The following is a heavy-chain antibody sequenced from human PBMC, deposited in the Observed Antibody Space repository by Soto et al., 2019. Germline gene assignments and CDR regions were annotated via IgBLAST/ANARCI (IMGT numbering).Heavy chain of an antibody. CDR2: TYYRSKWYN. Sequence: TLSLTCGISGDSVSSNSAAWNWLRQSPSRGLEWLGRTYYRSKWYNDYAVSVESRITINPDTSKNHFSLQLNFVTPEDTAVYFCARGEQYSGRIFDYWGQGTLVTVPQ. D-gene: IGHD1-26*01. J-gene: IGHJ4*02. CDR3: ARGEQYSGRIFDY. V-gene: IGHV6-1*01. CDR1: GDSVSSNSAA.